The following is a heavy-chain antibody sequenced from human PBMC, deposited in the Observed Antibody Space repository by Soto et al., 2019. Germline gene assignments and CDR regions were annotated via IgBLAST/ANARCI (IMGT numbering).Heavy chain of an antibody. CDR1: GYTFTSYY. CDR3: ARVGGYSYGGVDY. D-gene: IGHD5-18*01. J-gene: IGHJ4*02. Sequence: QVQLVQSGAEVKKPGASVKVSCKASGYTFTSYYMHWVRQAPGQGLEWMGIINPSGGSTTYAQKFXXRXXMTRDTSTSTVSMELSSLRSEDTAVYYCARVGGYSYGGVDYWGQGTLVTVSS. CDR2: INPSGGST. V-gene: IGHV1-46*01.